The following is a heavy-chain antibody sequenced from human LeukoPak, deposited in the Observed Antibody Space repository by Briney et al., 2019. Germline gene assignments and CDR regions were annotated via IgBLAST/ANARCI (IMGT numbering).Heavy chain of an antibody. CDR2: IKQDGSTK. CDR1: GVTFSGYW. V-gene: IGHV3-7*01. J-gene: IGHJ4*02. CDR3: ASGFDSRFFDK. Sequence: GGSLRLSCAASGVTFSGYWMTWVRQAPGKGLEWVANIKQDGSTKYYVDSVKGRFTISRDNAKNSLFLQMSSLRAEDTAVYYCASGFDSRFFDKWGQGTLVTVCS. D-gene: IGHD3-22*01.